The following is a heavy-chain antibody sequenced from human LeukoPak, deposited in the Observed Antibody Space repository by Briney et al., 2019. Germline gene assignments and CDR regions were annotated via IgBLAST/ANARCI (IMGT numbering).Heavy chain of an antibody. CDR1: GDSVSSNSAD. D-gene: IGHD6-19*01. CDR2: TYYRSKWYN. V-gene: IGHV6-1*01. J-gene: IGHJ5*02. CDR3: ARGGRLATNWFDP. Sequence: SQTLSLTCAISGDSVSSNSADWNWIRQSPSRGLEWLGRTYYRSKWYNDYAVSVKSRITINPDTSKNQFSLQLNSVTPEDTAVYYCARGGRLATNWFDPWGQGTLVTVSS.